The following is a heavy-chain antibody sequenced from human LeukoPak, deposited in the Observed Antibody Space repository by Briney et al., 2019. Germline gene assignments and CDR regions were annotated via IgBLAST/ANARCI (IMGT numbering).Heavy chain of an antibody. D-gene: IGHD3-10*01. CDR2: IYYSGST. J-gene: IGHJ4*02. V-gene: IGHV4-59*01. CDR1: GGSISSYY. Sequence: SETLSLTCTVSGGSISSYYWSWIRQPPGKGLEWIGYIYYSGSTNYNPSLKSRVTISVDTSKNQFSLKLSSVTAADTAVYYCARADLVRGVIHDYWGQGTLVTVSS. CDR3: ARADLVRGVIHDY.